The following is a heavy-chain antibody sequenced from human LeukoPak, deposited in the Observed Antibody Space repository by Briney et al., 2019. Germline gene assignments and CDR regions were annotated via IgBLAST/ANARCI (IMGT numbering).Heavy chain of an antibody. Sequence: SVKVSCKASGGTFSSYAISWVRQAPGQGLEWMGGIIPIFGTANYAQKFQGRVTITADESTSTAYMEPSSLRSEDTAVYYCARGRYDSSSYQYYFDYWGQGTLVTVSS. D-gene: IGHD6-13*01. CDR2: IIPIFGTA. J-gene: IGHJ4*02. CDR1: GGTFSSYA. CDR3: ARGRYDSSSYQYYFDY. V-gene: IGHV1-69*01.